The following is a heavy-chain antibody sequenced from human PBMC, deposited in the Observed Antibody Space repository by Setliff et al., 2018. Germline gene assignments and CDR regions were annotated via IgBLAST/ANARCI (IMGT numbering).Heavy chain of an antibody. Sequence: GGSLRLSCAASGFTFSNYAMSWVRQAPGKGLEWVSAMSSTDGRTFYADSVKGRFAISRDNSKNMLYLQMNSLRAEDTAVYYCARDLSGRSDYWGQGTLVTVSS. V-gene: IGHV3-23*01. CDR2: MSSTDGRT. CDR1: GFTFSNYA. D-gene: IGHD3-3*01. J-gene: IGHJ4*02. CDR3: ARDLSGRSDY.